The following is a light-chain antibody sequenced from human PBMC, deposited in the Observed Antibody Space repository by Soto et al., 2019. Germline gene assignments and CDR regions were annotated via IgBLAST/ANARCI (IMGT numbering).Light chain of an antibody. V-gene: IGLV2-14*03. CDR3: CSLTTSHTYV. CDR2: HVT. J-gene: IGLJ1*01. CDR1: SSDIGHYDY. Sequence: QSALAQPASVSVSPRQSITIAFTGASSDIGHYDYVSCYQQHPGKAPKLMIYHVTYRPSGVSNRYSGSKSGNSASLTISGLQADDEADYYCCSLTTSHTYVFGSGTKVTVL.